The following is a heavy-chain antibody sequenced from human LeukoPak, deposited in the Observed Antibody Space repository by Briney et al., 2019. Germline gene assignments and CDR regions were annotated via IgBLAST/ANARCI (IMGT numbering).Heavy chain of an antibody. J-gene: IGHJ6*02. CDR2: IYYSGST. Sequence: SETLSLTCTVSGGSISSYYWSWIRQPPGKGLEWIGYIYYSGSTNYNPSLKSRVTISVDTSKNQFSLKLSSVTAADTAVYYRARHLIAAAFLRAYYYYYGMDVWGQGTTVTVSS. V-gene: IGHV4-59*08. CDR1: GGSISSYY. D-gene: IGHD6-13*01. CDR3: ARHLIAAAFLRAYYYYYGMDV.